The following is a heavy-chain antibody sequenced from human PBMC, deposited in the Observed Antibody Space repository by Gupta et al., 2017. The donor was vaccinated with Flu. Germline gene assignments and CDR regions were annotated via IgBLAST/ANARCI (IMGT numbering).Heavy chain of an antibody. CDR2: MKYSGHT. CDR3: AKPPAWRAGWYFAL. V-gene: IGHV4-39*01. J-gene: IGHJ2*01. D-gene: IGHD5-12*01. Sequence: RQPPGKGLEWIGGMKYSGHTYYNPSLKSRVTISVDTSQNQFSLKLTSVTTPDTAVYYCAKPPAWRAGWYFALWGRGPLVTVSS.